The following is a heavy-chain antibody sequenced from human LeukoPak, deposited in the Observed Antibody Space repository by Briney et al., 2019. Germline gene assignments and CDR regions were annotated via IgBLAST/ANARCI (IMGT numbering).Heavy chain of an antibody. D-gene: IGHD5-12*01. J-gene: IGHJ4*02. Sequence: GGPLRLSCAASGFTFSSYAMSWVRQAPGKGLEWVSAISGSGGSTFYTDSVKGRFTISRDNSKNTLYLQMNSLRAEDTAVYYCAKDGSIVATISPLGYWGQGTLVTVSS. CDR2: ISGSGGST. V-gene: IGHV3-23*01. CDR1: GFTFSSYA. CDR3: AKDGSIVATISPLGY.